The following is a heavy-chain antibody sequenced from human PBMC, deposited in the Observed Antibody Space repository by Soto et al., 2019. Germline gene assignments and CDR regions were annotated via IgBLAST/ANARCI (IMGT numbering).Heavy chain of an antibody. CDR1: GFTFSSYG. V-gene: IGHV3-33*01. Sequence: QVQLVESGGGVVQPGRSLRLSCAASGFTFSSYGMHWVRQAPGKGLEWVAVIWYDGSNKYYADSVKGRFTISRDNSKNTLYLQMNSLRAEDTAVYYCARDWELVPGDYWGQGTLVTVSS. D-gene: IGHD1-1*01. CDR3: ARDWELVPGDY. CDR2: IWYDGSNK. J-gene: IGHJ4*02.